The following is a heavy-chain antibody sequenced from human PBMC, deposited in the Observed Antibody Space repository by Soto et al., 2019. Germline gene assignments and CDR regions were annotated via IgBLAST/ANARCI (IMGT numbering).Heavy chain of an antibody. CDR1: GGTFSSHS. V-gene: IGHV1-69*01. Sequence: VQLMQSGAEVKQPGSSVKVSCKASGGTFSSHSINWVRQAPGQGLEWMGGIITLFGTANYAQNFQGRVTITADQSTSTAYMELNSLRSDDTAVYYCAREVGYGAVSAAVLDWGQGTLVTVSS. D-gene: IGHD4-17*01. CDR3: AREVGYGAVSAAVLD. CDR2: IITLFGTA. J-gene: IGHJ4*02.